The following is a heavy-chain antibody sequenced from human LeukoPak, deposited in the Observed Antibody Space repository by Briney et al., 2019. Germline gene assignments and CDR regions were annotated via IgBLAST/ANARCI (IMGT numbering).Heavy chain of an antibody. J-gene: IGHJ4*02. D-gene: IGHD5-24*01. CDR1: GGSISPYY. V-gene: IGHV4-59*01. CDR2: IHYTGST. CDR3: ARAGPRRDGYTLDS. Sequence: SETLSLTCTVSGGSISPYYWTWIRQPPGKGLEWIGYIHYTGSTNYNPSLRSRVTISVDTSENQFSLKLSSVTPADTAIYYCARAGPRRDGYTLDSWGQGTLVNVSS.